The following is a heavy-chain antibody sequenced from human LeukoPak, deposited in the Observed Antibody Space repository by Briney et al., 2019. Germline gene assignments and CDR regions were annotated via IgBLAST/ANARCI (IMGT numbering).Heavy chain of an antibody. CDR3: ARDLRGSFDS. D-gene: IGHD3-16*01. CDR2: INPTNGRT. CDR1: GYTFTRYD. Sequence: ASVKVSCKASGYTFTRYDINWVRQAPGQGLEWMGIINPTNGRTTYAQKFQGTVTMTRDTSANTMYMELNSLRSEDTAIYYCARDLRGSFDSWGQGTLVTVSS. J-gene: IGHJ4*02. V-gene: IGHV1-46*01.